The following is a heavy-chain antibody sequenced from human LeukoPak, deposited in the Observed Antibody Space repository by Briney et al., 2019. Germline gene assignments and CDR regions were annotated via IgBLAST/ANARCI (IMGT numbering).Heavy chain of an antibody. CDR3: AKLGYCSSTSCSNSEIDY. V-gene: IGHV3-30*02. CDR1: GFTFSSYG. D-gene: IGHD2-2*01. CDR2: IRYDGSNK. J-gene: IGHJ4*02. Sequence: GGSLRLSCAASGFTFSSYGMHWVRQAPGKGLEWVAFIRYDGSNKYYADSVKGRFTISRDNSKNTLYLQMNSLRAEDTAVYYCAKLGYCSSTSCSNSEIDYWGQGTLVTVSS.